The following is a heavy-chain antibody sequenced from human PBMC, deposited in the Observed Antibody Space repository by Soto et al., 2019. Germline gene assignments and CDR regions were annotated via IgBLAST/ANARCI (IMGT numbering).Heavy chain of an antibody. CDR3: AKDPRPYDSSGYYYSS. CDR2: ISYDGSNK. CDR1: GFSFSSYG. Sequence: GGSLRLSCAASGFSFSSYGMHWVRQAPGKGLEWVAVISYDGSNKYYADSVKGRFTISRDNSKNTLYLQMNSLRAEDTAVYYCAKDPRPYDSSGYYYSSWGQGT. V-gene: IGHV3-30*18. J-gene: IGHJ4*02. D-gene: IGHD3-22*01.